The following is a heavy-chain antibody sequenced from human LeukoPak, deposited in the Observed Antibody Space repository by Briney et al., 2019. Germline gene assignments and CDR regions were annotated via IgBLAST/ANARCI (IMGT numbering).Heavy chain of an antibody. CDR3: ASGLPSLTFGGVIEGYYFDY. CDR2: IYHSGST. CDR1: GGSISSGGYS. Sequence: PSQTLSLTCAVSGGSISSGGYSWSWIRQPPGKGLEWIGYIYHSGSTYYNPSLKSRVTISVDRSKNQFSLKLSSVTAADTAVYYCASGLPSLTFGGVIEGYYFDYWGQGTLVTVSS. V-gene: IGHV4-30-2*01. J-gene: IGHJ4*02. D-gene: IGHD3-16*02.